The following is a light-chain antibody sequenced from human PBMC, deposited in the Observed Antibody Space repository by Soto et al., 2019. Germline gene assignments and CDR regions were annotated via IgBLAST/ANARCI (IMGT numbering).Light chain of an antibody. J-gene: IGLJ1*01. CDR2: GVT. V-gene: IGLV2-14*01. CDR3: SSYTSGSSHYV. CDR1: SSDVGAYYS. Sequence: QSALTQPASVSGSPGQSITISCTGTSSDVGAYYSVSWYQHHPGKAPKLIIYGVTNRPSGVSNRFSGSKSGNTAPLTISGLQAEDEADYHCSSYTSGSSHYVFGTGTKLTVL.